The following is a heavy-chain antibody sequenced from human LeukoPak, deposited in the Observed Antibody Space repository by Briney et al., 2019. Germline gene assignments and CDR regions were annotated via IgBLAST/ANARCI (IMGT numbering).Heavy chain of an antibody. CDR3: ASAPFLLDAFDI. V-gene: IGHV4-59*08. D-gene: IGHD2/OR15-2a*01. CDR2: IYYGGST. CDR1: GGSISSSY. Sequence: TSSETLSLTHTVAGGSISSSYWSSIRQPPGKGMEWISYIYYGGSTNYNLTLKSRDSISVDTSKNQFSLKLSSVAASDAAVYYCASAPFLLDAFDIWGKGTMVTVSS. J-gene: IGHJ3*02.